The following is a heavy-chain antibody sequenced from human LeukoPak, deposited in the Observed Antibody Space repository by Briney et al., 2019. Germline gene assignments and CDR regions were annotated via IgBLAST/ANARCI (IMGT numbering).Heavy chain of an antibody. D-gene: IGHD3-22*01. CDR1: GGSFSGYY. CDR3: ARGNSIVVFDY. J-gene: IGHJ4*02. CDR2: INHSGST. V-gene: IGHV4-34*01. Sequence: SETLSLTCAVHGGSFSGYYWSWIRQPPGKGLEWIGEINHSGSTNYNPSLKSRVTISVDTSKNQFSLKLGSVTAADTAVYYCARGNSIVVFDYWGQGTLVTVSS.